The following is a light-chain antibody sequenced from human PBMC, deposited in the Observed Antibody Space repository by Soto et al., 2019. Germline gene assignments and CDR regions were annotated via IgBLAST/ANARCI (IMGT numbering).Light chain of an antibody. Sequence: DIQMTQSPSSLSASLGDRVTITCLANQDISSYLIWYQHKLGQAPQLLIHAASTLASGVPSRCSGSESGTAFTLTISGLEHEDSATYYGQHSYKTPWTFGQGTKVEIK. CDR1: QDISSY. CDR2: AAS. J-gene: IGKJ1*01. V-gene: IGKV1-39*01. CDR3: QHSYKTPWT.